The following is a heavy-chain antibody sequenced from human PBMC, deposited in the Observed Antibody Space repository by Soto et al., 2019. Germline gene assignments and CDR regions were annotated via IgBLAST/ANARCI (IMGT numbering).Heavy chain of an antibody. CDR2: FDPEDGET. CDR3: ATQWLVPRYYYGMDV. J-gene: IGHJ6*02. V-gene: IGHV1-24*01. D-gene: IGHD6-19*01. Sequence: ASVKVSCKVSGCTLTELSMHWVRQAPGKGLEWMGGFDPEDGETIYAQKFQGRVTMTEDTSTDTAYMELSSLRSEDTAVYYCATQWLVPRYYYGMDVWGQGTTVTVSS. CDR1: GCTLTELS.